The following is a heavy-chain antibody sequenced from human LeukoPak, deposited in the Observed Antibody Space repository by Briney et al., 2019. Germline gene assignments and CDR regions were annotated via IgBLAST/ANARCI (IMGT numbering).Heavy chain of an antibody. Sequence: PSETLSLTCTVSGDSISSSSYYWGWIRQPPGKGLEWIGSMYYSGSTYYNPSLKSRVTIFVDTSKNQFSLKLSSVTAADTAVYYCARHGQTGGWHFFDYWGQGTLVTVSS. D-gene: IGHD6-19*01. CDR3: ARHGQTGGWHFFDY. CDR2: MYYSGST. CDR1: GDSISSSSYY. J-gene: IGHJ4*02. V-gene: IGHV4-39*01.